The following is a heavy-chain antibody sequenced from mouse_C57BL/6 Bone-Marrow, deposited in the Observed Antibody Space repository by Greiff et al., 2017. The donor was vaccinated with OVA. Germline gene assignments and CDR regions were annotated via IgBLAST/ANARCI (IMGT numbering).Heavy chain of an antibody. Sequence: QVQLQQSGAELVRPGASVKLSCKASGYTFTDYYINWVKQRPGQGLEWIARIYPGSGNTYYNEKFKGKATLTAEKSSSTAYMQLSSLTSEDSAVYFCASEGYYGSPYYFDYWGQGTTLTVSS. CDR1: GYTFTDYY. CDR2: IYPGSGNT. V-gene: IGHV1-76*01. J-gene: IGHJ2*01. CDR3: ASEGYYGSPYYFDY. D-gene: IGHD1-1*01.